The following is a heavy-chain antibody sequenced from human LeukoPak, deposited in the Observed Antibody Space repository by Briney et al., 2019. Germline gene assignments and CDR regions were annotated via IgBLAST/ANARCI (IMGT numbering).Heavy chain of an antibody. CDR3: ATGLSSNWRFDY. CDR2: FYYSGST. CDR1: GVSIRSYY. V-gene: IGHV4-59*01. J-gene: IGHJ4*02. D-gene: IGHD6-13*01. Sequence: SETLSLTCTVSGVSIRSYYWSWIRQPPGKGLEWIGYFYYSGSTNYNPSLKSRVTISEDTSKNQFSLKLTSVTAADTAVYYCATGLSSNWRFDYWGQGILMTVSS.